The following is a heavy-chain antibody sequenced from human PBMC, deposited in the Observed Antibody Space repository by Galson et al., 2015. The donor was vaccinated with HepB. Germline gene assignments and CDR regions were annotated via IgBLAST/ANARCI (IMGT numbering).Heavy chain of an antibody. J-gene: IGHJ1*01. V-gene: IGHV4-34*01. Sequence: ETLSLTCGVSRGSFTNSDWNWVRQAPGKGPEWIGEVNRGGSATVNPSLQSRVTNTRNTSQSQFSLRLSSITAADTAMYYCVAGPFGPRFQFWYSPVYLQHWGRGTQVIVSS. D-gene: IGHD2-21*01. CDR3: VAGPFGPRFQFWYSPVYLQH. CDR1: RGSFTNSD. CDR2: VNRGGSA.